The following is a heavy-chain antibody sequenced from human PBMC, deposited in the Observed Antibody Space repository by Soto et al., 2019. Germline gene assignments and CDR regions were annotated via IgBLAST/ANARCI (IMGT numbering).Heavy chain of an antibody. J-gene: IGHJ4*02. CDR2: IYPGDSDT. CDR1: GYSFTSYW. D-gene: IGHD3-22*01. Sequence: ESLKISCKGSGYSFTSYWIGWVRQMPGKGLEWMGIIYPGDSDTRYSPSFQGQVTISADKSISTAYLQWSSLKASDTAMYYCATHRGHYYDSSGYYYGWYFDYWGQGTLVTVSS. CDR3: ATHRGHYYDSSGYYYGWYFDY. V-gene: IGHV5-51*01.